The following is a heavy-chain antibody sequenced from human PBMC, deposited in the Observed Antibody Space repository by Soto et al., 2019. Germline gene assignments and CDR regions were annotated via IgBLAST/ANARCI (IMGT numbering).Heavy chain of an antibody. Sequence: GGSLRLSCAASGFTFSSYPVSWVHQAPGKGLEWVSAISGSGGSTYYADSVKGRFTISRDNSKNTLYLQMNSLRAEDTAVYYCAKNIVGATTRVDYWGQGTLVTVSS. V-gene: IGHV3-23*01. D-gene: IGHD1-26*01. J-gene: IGHJ4*02. CDR1: GFTFSSYP. CDR2: ISGSGGST. CDR3: AKNIVGATTRVDY.